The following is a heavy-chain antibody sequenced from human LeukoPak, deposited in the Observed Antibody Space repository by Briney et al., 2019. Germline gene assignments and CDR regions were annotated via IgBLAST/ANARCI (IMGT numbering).Heavy chain of an antibody. CDR2: IIPIFGTA. D-gene: IGHD3-10*02. J-gene: IGHJ6*03. CDR3: TRALILDYIRYYYYYMNV. CDR1: GGTYSSYP. Sequence: SVTLSCKSSGGTYSSYPFSWVRQAPGQGLAWVGGIIPIFGTANYAQKFQGRVTTTTDESTTTAYMELNSLSSEERAVSYITRALILDYIRYYYYYMNVRGDRTTVTVSS. V-gene: IGHV1-69*05.